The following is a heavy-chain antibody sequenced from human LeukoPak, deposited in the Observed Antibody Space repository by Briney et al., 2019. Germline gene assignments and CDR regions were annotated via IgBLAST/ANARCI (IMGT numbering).Heavy chain of an antibody. CDR3: ARDHGLGGGFDY. D-gene: IGHD2-2*03. CDR2: IYYSGSA. J-gene: IGHJ4*02. Sequence: PSETLSLTCTVSGGSISSGDYYWSWIRQPPGKGLGWIGYIYYSGSAYYNPSLKSRVTTSVDTSKNQFSLKLSSVTAADTAVYYCARDHGLGGGFDYWGQGTLVTVSS. CDR1: GGSISSGDYY. V-gene: IGHV4-30-4*08.